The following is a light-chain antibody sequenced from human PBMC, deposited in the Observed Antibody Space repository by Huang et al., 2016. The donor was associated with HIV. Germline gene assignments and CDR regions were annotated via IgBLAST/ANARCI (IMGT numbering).Light chain of an antibody. CDR3: QHYDNLRT. Sequence: DIQMTQSPSSLSASVGDRVTITCQASQDISNYLNWYQQKPGKAPKLLINDASKLETGVSSRFSGSGSGTDFTVTISNLQPVDIATYYCQHYDNLRTFGQGTKVEIK. V-gene: IGKV1-33*01. CDR2: DAS. CDR1: QDISNY. J-gene: IGKJ1*01.